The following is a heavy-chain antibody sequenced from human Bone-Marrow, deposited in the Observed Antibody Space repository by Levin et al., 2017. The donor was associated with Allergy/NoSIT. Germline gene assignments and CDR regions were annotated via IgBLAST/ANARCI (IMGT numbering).Heavy chain of an antibody. CDR3: AKSKSPGIAVAAISFDP. Sequence: GGSLRLSCKGSGYSFTSYWIGWVRQMPGKGLEWMGIIYPGDSDTRYSPSFQGQVTISADKSISTAYLQWSSLKASDTAMYYCAKSKSPGIAVAAISFDPWGQGTLVTVSS. CDR2: IYPGDSDT. V-gene: IGHV5-51*01. CDR1: GYSFTSYW. D-gene: IGHD6-19*01. J-gene: IGHJ5*02.